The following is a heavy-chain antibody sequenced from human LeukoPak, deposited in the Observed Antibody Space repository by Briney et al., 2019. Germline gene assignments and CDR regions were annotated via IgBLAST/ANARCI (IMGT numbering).Heavy chain of an antibody. J-gene: IGHJ5*02. Sequence: GGSLRLSCAASGFTFSSYGMHWVRQAPGKGLEWVAFIRCDGSNKYYADSVKGRFTISRDNSKNSLYLQMNSLRAEDTAVYYCARPFAGSGRINWFDPWGQGTLVTVSS. CDR3: ARPFAGSGRINWFDP. CDR1: GFTFSSYG. V-gene: IGHV3-30*02. D-gene: IGHD3-10*01. CDR2: IRCDGSNK.